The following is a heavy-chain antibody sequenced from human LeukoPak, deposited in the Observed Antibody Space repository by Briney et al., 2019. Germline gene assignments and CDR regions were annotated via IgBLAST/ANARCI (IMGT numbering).Heavy chain of an antibody. CDR1: GCTFSSYW. J-gene: IGHJ4*02. CDR2: INSDGSST. CDR3: ARGSRYQLLLIDY. Sequence: GGSLRLSCAASGCTFSSYWMHWVRQAPGKGLVGVSRINSDGSSTNYADSVKGRFTISRDNAKNTLYLQMNSLRAEDTAVYFCARGSRYQLLLIDYWGKGTLVTVSS. D-gene: IGHD2-2*01. V-gene: IGHV3-74*01.